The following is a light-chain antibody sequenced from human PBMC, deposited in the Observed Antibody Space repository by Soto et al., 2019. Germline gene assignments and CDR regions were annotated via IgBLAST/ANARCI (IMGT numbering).Light chain of an antibody. CDR1: NSNIGAGYD. CDR3: QSYDSSLSENVI. J-gene: IGLJ2*01. CDR2: GNN. Sequence: QSVLTQLPSVSGAPGQRVTISCTGSNSNIGAGYDVHWYQQFPGTAPKLLIYGNNNRPSGVPDRFSGSKSGTSASLAIAGLQAEDEADYYCQSYDSSLSENVIFGGGTKLTVL. V-gene: IGLV1-40*01.